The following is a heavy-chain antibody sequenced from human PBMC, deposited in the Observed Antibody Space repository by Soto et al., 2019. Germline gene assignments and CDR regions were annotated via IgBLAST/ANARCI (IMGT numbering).Heavy chain of an antibody. CDR3: ARVRSRSYLGY. Sequence: QVQLVQSGAEVKKPGASVKVSCKTSGYTFTSYNIHWVRQAPGQGLEWMAIIDPSGGSTTYAQKSQGRVTVTRDTSTGTVYLELSSLRSEDTAIYYCARVRSRSYLGYWCQGTLVTVSA. J-gene: IGHJ4*02. CDR1: GYTFTSYN. V-gene: IGHV1-46*01. D-gene: IGHD2-2*01. CDR2: IDPSGGST.